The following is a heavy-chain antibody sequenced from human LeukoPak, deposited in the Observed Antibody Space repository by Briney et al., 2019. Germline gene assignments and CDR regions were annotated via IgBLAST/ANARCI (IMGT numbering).Heavy chain of an antibody. J-gene: IGHJ6*03. D-gene: IGHD1-26*01. CDR3: AKSGATYYNYYMDV. CDR1: GFTFNAYA. Sequence: GRSLRLFCAASGFTFNAYAMHWVRQVPGKGLEWVSGISWNGDNFAYADSVKGRFFISRESAKNSLYLPMNFLRPEDTAVYFCAKSGATYYNYYMDVWGKGTTVTVSS. CDR2: ISWNGDNF. V-gene: IGHV3-9*01.